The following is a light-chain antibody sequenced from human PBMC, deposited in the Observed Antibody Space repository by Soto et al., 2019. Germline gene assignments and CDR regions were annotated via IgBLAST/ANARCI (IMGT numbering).Light chain of an antibody. CDR2: EAS. CDR1: EDISNY. Sequence: DIQLTQSPSSLSASVGDRVTITCLANEDISNYLNWYQQKPGKAPSLLIYEASTLERGVPSRFSGSGSGTDFTFTISSLQPEDIATYYCQQYDDLPSLAFGGGTKVDFK. V-gene: IGKV1-33*01. J-gene: IGKJ4*01. CDR3: QQYDDLPSLA.